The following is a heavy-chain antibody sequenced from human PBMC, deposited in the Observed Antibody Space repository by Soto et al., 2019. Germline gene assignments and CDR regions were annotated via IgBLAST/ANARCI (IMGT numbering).Heavy chain of an antibody. J-gene: IGHJ4*02. CDR2: IYNDGST. D-gene: IGHD5-12*01. Sequence: GGSLRLSCAASGLTVSSNFMSWVRQAPGKGLEWVSIIYNDGSTYYVDSVKGRFTISRDNSKNTLYLQMNGLRAEDTAVYYCARGDGYNYYFDYWGQGTLVTVSS. CDR1: GLTVSSNF. V-gene: IGHV3-53*01. CDR3: ARGDGYNYYFDY.